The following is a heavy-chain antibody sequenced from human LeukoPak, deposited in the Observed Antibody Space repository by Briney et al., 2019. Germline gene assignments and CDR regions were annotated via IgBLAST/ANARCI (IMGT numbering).Heavy chain of an antibody. V-gene: IGHV3-30*18. D-gene: IGHD2-15*01. J-gene: IGHJ4*02. CDR2: ISYDGSNK. CDR3: AKDSWRYCSGGSCYNFDY. Sequence: GGSLRLSCAASGFTFSSYGMHWVRQDPGKGLEWVAVISYDGSNKYYADSVKGRFTISRDNSKNTLYLQMNSLRAEDTAVYYCAKDSWRYCSGGSCYNFDYWGQGTLVTVSS. CDR1: GFTFSSYG.